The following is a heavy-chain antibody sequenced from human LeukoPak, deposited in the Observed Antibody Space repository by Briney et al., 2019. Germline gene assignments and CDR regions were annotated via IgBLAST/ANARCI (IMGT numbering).Heavy chain of an antibody. CDR2: IYYSGST. D-gene: IGHD3-9*01. Sequence: SETLSLTCTVSGGSISSSSYYWGWIRQPPGKGLEWIGSIYYSGSTYYNPSLKSRVTISVDTSKNQFSLKLSSVTAADTAVYYCARCPMLRRYFDWLSAPYYFDYWGQGTLVTVSS. CDR3: ARCPMLRRYFDWLSAPYYFDY. V-gene: IGHV4-39*01. J-gene: IGHJ4*02. CDR1: GGSISSSSYY.